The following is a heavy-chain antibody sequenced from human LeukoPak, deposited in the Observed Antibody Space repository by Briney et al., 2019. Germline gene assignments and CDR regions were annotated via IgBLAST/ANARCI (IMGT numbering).Heavy chain of an antibody. CDR1: GYSISSGYY. CDR3: ASRIVGSFSHYYYMDV. CDR2: INHSGST. D-gene: IGHD1-26*01. J-gene: IGHJ6*03. Sequence: SETLSLTCTVSGYSISSGYYWGWIRQPPGKGLEWIGEINHSGSTNYNPSLKSRVTISVDTSKNQFSLKLSSVTAADTAVYYCASRIVGSFSHYYYMDVWGKGTTVTVSS. V-gene: IGHV4-38-2*02.